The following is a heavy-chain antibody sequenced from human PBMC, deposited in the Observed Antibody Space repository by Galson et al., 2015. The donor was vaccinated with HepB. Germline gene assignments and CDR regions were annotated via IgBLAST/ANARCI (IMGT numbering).Heavy chain of an antibody. CDR3: ATGPPVYAAGYSRSRLEY. V-gene: IGHV1-18*04. J-gene: IGHJ1*01. CDR1: GYSFSNYG. CDR2: SSAYRDKA. D-gene: IGHD6-13*01. Sequence: SVKVSCKASGYSFSNYGISWVRQAPGQGLEWLGWSSAYRDKANYAQIVQGRVTVTEDTSTDTAYMELSSLTSDDTALYYCATGPPVYAAGYSRSRLEYWGQGTLVTVSS.